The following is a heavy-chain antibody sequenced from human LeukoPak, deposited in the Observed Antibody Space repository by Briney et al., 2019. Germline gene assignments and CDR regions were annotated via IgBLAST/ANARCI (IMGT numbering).Heavy chain of an antibody. Sequence: PGGSLRLSRAAAGFTFSSYGMHLVRQAPGKGLGWGSRINTDGSITTYADFVKGRITISRDNAKNTVYLQMDSLRAEDTAVYYCAGQGFQGVIRYFDYWGQGTLVTVSS. CDR2: INTDGSIT. D-gene: IGHD3-10*01. CDR1: GFTFSSYG. CDR3: AGQGFQGVIRYFDY. V-gene: IGHV3-74*01. J-gene: IGHJ4*02.